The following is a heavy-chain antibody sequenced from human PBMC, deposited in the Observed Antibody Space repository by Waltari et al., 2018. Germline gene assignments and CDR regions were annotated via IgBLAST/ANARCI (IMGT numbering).Heavy chain of an antibody. J-gene: IGHJ6*02. CDR2: INHSGST. CDR3: ARDPPMVPAQGGYGMDV. Sequence: QVQLQQWGAGLLKPSETLSLTCAVYGGSFSGYYWSWIRQPHGKGLEWLGEINHSGSTNYNPSLKSRVTISVDTSKNQFSLKLSSVTAADTAVYYCARDPPMVPAQGGYGMDVWGQGTTVTVSS. V-gene: IGHV4-34*01. CDR1: GGSFSGYY. D-gene: IGHD2-2*01.